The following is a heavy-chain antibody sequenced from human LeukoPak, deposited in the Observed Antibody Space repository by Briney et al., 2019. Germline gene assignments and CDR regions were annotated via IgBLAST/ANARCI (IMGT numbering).Heavy chain of an antibody. D-gene: IGHD4-11*01. V-gene: IGHV3-9*01. CDR1: GFTFDDYA. CDR2: ISWNSGSI. CDR3: AKDDGSVMKTTFFDY. Sequence: GGSLRLSCAASGFTFDDYAMHWVRQAPGKGLEWVSGISWNSGSIGYADSVKGRFTISRDNAKNSLYLQMNSLRAEDTALYYCAKDDGSVMKTTFFDYWGQGTLVTVSS. J-gene: IGHJ4*02.